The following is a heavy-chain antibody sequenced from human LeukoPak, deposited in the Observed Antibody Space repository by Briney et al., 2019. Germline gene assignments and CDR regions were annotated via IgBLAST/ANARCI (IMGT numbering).Heavy chain of an antibody. CDR1: GGSISSSSYY. Sequence: PSETLSLTCTVSGGSISSSSYYWSWIRQPPGKGLEWIGEINHSGSTNYNPSLKSRVTISVDTSKNQFSLKLSSVTAADTAVYYCASALSFWRRDNWFDPWGQGTLVTVSS. CDR2: INHSGST. D-gene: IGHD3-16*02. CDR3: ASALSFWRRDNWFDP. J-gene: IGHJ5*02. V-gene: IGHV4-39*07.